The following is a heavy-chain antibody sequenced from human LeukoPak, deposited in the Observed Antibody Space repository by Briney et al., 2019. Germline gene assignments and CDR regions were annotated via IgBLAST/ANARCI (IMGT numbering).Heavy chain of an antibody. Sequence: GASVKVSCKASGYTFTSYYMHWVRQAPEQGLEWMGIINPSGGDTNYAQKFQGRVTMTRDTSTSTVYMELSSLRSEDTAVYFCARAPFDSSGYSYLDSWGQGTLVTVSS. CDR3: ARAPFDSSGYSYLDS. CDR1: GYTFTSYY. V-gene: IGHV1-46*01. D-gene: IGHD3-22*01. CDR2: INPSGGDT. J-gene: IGHJ4*02.